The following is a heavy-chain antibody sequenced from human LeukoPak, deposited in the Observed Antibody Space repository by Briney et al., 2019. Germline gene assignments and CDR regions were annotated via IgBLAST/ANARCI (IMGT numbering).Heavy chain of an antibody. J-gene: IGHJ1*01. CDR1: GFTFSSCW. Sequence: PGGSLRRSCAASGFTFSSCWMSWVRQAPGKGLEWVANIKQDGSEKYYVDSVKGRFTISRDNAKNSLYLQMNSLRAEDTAVYYCARSRSHWGQGTLVTVSS. CDR3: ARSRSH. CDR2: IKQDGSEK. V-gene: IGHV3-7*03.